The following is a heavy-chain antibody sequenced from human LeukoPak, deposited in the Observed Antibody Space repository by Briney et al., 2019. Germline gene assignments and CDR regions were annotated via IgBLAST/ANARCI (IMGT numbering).Heavy chain of an antibody. J-gene: IGHJ4*02. V-gene: IGHV3-23*01. CDR1: GFTFRNYV. CDR2: IRSSGDDT. D-gene: IGHD6-19*01. Sequence: GGSLRLSCTASGFTFRNYVMSWVRQAPGKGLEWVSSIRSSGDDTSSADSVRGRFTIFRDNSKSTLYLQMNSLRAEDTAIYYCAKVRPPPGSGWYGGDDYWGQGTLVTVSP. CDR3: AKVRPPPGSGWYGGDDY.